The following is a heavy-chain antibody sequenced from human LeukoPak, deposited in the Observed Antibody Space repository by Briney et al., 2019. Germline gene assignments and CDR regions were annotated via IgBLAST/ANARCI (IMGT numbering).Heavy chain of an antibody. Sequence: GGSLRLSCAASGFTFSSYSMNWVRQAPGKGLEWVSSISSSSSYIYYADSVKGRFTISRDNAKNSLYLQMNSLRAEDTAVYYCARYRVVTSYYYYYYMDVWGKGTTVTISS. V-gene: IGHV3-21*01. J-gene: IGHJ6*03. D-gene: IGHD3-3*01. CDR1: GFTFSSYS. CDR2: ISSSSSYI. CDR3: ARYRVVTSYYYYYYMDV.